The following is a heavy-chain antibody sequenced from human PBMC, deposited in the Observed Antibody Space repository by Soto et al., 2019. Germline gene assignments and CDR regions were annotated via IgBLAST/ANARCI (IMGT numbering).Heavy chain of an antibody. J-gene: IGHJ6*02. CDR1: GYTFTSYG. CDR2: ISAYNGNT. D-gene: IGHD3-9*01. V-gene: IGHV1-18*01. CDR3: ARGVKYVILTGYSYYYYYGMDV. Sequence: ASVKVSCKASGYTFTSYGISWVRQAPGQGLEWMGWISAYNGNTNYAQKLQGRVTMTTDTSTSTAYMELRSLRSDDTAVYYCARGVKYVILTGYSYYYYYGMDVWGQGTTVTVSS.